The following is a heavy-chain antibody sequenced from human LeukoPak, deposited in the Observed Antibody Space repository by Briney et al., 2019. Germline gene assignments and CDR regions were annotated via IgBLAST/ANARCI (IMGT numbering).Heavy chain of an antibody. D-gene: IGHD3-10*01. CDR1: GYTFTGYY. V-gene: IGHV1-2*02. CDR3: ARDGSGSYQSDYYYYMDV. J-gene: IGHJ6*03. Sequence: ASVKVSCKASGYTFTGYYMHWVRQAPGQGLEWMGWINPNSGGTNYAQKFQGRVTITRNTSISTAYMGLSSLRSEDTAVYYCARDGSGSYQSDYYYYMDVWGKGTTVTVSS. CDR2: INPNSGGT.